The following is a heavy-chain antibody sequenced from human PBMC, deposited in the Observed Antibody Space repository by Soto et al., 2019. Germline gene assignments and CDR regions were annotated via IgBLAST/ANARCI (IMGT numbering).Heavy chain of an antibody. D-gene: IGHD3-10*01. CDR1: VDSVSSDSGV. V-gene: IGHV6-1*01. CDR2: TYYRSKLNN. CDR3: AGVTVVRGLDV. Sequence: SQTLSLTCAISVDSVSSDSGVWSLISQSPSRGLEWLGRTYYRSKLNNDYAVSVKSRITIKPDTSKNQFSLQLDSVIPEDTAVYSCAGVTVVRGLDVWGQGT. J-gene: IGHJ6*02.